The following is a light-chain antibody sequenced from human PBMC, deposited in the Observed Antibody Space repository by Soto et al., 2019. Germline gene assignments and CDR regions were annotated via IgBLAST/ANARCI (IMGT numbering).Light chain of an antibody. CDR1: QDITND. Sequence: IQMTQSPSSLSASVGDRVTITYQASQDITNDLIWYQQKPGKAPKLLIYDASRLGTGVSSRFSGSGSGTHFTLTISSLQPEDIATYYCQQFDSVPCTFGQGTKLEMK. V-gene: IGKV1-33*01. J-gene: IGKJ2*02. CDR3: QQFDSVPCT. CDR2: DAS.